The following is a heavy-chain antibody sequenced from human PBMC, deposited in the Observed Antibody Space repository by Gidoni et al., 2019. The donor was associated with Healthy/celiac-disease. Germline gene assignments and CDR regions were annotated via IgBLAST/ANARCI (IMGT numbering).Heavy chain of an antibody. CDR1: GFPFSDYY. CDR3: ARDVYYYDSSGASTIDY. V-gene: IGHV3-11*01. J-gene: IGHJ4*02. D-gene: IGHD3-22*01. CDR2: ISSSGSTI. Sequence: QVQLVESGGGLVKPGGSLRLSCAASGFPFSDYYRSWIRQAPGKGLGWVSYISSSGSTIYYAASVKGRFTISRDNAKNSLYLQMNSLRAEDTAVYYCARDVYYYDSSGASTIDYWGQGTLVTVSS.